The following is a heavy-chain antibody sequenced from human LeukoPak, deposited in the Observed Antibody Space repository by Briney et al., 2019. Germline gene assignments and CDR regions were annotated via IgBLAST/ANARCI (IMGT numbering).Heavy chain of an antibody. D-gene: IGHD3-22*01. Sequence: ASVKVSCKTSGYTYANYGITWVRQAPGQGLEWMGWISNKNGHTNYAQKFQGRVSMTTDTSTSTVYMDLTSLRSDDTAVYYCASELRAGGYDSSGYNAFDIWGKGQWSPSPQ. J-gene: IGHJ3*02. CDR1: GYTYANYG. CDR3: ASELRAGGYDSSGYNAFDI. CDR2: ISNKNGHT. V-gene: IGHV1-18*01.